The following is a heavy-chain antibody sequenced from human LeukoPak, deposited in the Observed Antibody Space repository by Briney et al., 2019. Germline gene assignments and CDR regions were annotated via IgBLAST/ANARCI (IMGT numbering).Heavy chain of an antibody. J-gene: IGHJ4*02. CDR1: GGSISSYY. CDR3: ARDSRIGAAGTGFDY. Sequence: PSETLSLTCTVSGGSISSYYWSWIRQPAGKGLEWIGRIYASGIINYNPSLKSRVNMSVDRSKNQFSLKLSSVTAADTAVYYCARDSRIGAAGTGFDYWGQGTLVTVSS. CDR2: IYASGII. V-gene: IGHV4-4*07. D-gene: IGHD6-13*01.